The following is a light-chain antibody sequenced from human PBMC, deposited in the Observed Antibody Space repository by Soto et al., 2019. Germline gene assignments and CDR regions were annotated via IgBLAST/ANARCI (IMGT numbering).Light chain of an antibody. CDR3: HHASMSPRT. J-gene: IGKJ1*01. CDR1: QSISTY. V-gene: IGKV1-39*01. CDR2: AAS. Sequence: EIHLTQSPASLSASVGDRVSITCRASQSISTYLTWYQQKPWKAPKLLIYAASRLQTGVTSMFSVSGSGTHFTFSISFLLPEDFETYYCHHASMSPRTFRLGTRVEI.